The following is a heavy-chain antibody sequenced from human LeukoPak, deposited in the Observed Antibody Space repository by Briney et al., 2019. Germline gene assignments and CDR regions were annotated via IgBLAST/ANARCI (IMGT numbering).Heavy chain of an antibody. CDR1: GFSLSGYW. J-gene: IGHJ5*02. CDR3: ARDPRNAGLAP. Sequence: GGSLRLSCVASGFSLSGYWMYWVRQAPGKGLMYISRNNGDGSTTNYADVVKGRFTMSRDNVKNTLYLQMNSLRVEDTAVYYCARDPRNAGLAPWGQGTLVTVSS. CDR2: NNGDGSTT. V-gene: IGHV3-74*01.